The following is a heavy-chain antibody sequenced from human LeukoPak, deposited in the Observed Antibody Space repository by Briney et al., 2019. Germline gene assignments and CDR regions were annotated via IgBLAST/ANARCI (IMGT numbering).Heavy chain of an antibody. CDR1: GGSISGFY. Sequence: SETLSLTCTVSGGSISGFYWSWIRQPPGKGLECIGYIYYSGSTKYNPSLKSRVTMSVDTSKNQFSLKLSSVTAADTAVYYCARLYSNTFDYWGQGTLVTVSS. D-gene: IGHD4-11*01. CDR2: IYYSGST. J-gene: IGHJ4*02. CDR3: ARLYSNTFDY. V-gene: IGHV4-59*08.